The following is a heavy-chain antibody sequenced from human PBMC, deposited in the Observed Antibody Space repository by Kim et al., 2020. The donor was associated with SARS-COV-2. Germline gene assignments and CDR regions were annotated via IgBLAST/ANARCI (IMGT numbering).Heavy chain of an antibody. D-gene: IGHD4-17*01. V-gene: IGHV4-59*01. J-gene: IGHJ2*01. CDR2: IYYSGST. Sequence: SETLSLTCTVSGGSISSYYWSWIRQPPGKGLEWIGYIYYSGSTNYNPSLKSRVTISVDTSKNQFSLKLSSVTAADTAVYYCARVYGDYDWYFDLWGRGTLVTVSS. CDR1: GGSISSYY. CDR3: ARVYGDYDWYFDL.